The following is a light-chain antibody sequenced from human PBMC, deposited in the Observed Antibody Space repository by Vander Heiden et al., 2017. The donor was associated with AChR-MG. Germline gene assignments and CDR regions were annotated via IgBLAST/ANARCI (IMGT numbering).Light chain of an antibody. Sequence: SYELTQPPSVSVSPGQTANIPCPGDKLGDKYACWCQQKPCQSPVLVLFQDTKRPSGIPERFSGSNSGNIATLTISGTQAMDEADYYCQAWDSRTAVFGTGTKVTVL. CDR2: QDT. CDR1: KLGDKY. V-gene: IGLV3-1*01. CDR3: QAWDSRTAV. J-gene: IGLJ1*01.